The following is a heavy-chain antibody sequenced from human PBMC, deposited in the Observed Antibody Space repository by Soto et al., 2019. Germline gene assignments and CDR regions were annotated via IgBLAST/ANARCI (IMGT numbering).Heavy chain of an antibody. J-gene: IGHJ5*02. CDR1: GYTFTSHG. D-gene: IGHD3-3*01. CDR2: ISAYNGNT. CDR3: ARDYDFWSGPNWFDP. V-gene: IGHV1-18*04. Sequence: GASVKVSCKASGYTFTSHGISWVRQAPGQGLEWMGWISAYNGNTNYAQKLQGRVTMTTDTSTSTAYMELRSLRSDDTAVYYCARDYDFWSGPNWFDPWGQGTLVTVSS.